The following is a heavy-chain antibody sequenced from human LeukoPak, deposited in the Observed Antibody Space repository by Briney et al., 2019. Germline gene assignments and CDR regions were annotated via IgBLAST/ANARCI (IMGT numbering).Heavy chain of an antibody. D-gene: IGHD6-19*01. CDR3: ARGIAVAGPEYYFDY. CDR2: IIPILGIA. V-gene: IGHV1-69*04. J-gene: IGHJ4*02. CDR1: GGTFSSYA. Sequence: SVKVSCKASGGTFSSYAISWVRQAPGQGLEWMGRIIPILGIANYAQKFQGRVTITADKSTSTAYMELSSLRSEDTAAYYCARGIAVAGPEYYFDYWGQGTLVTVSS.